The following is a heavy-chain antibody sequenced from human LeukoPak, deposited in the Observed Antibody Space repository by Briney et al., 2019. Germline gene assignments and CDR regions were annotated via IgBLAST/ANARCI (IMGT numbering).Heavy chain of an antibody. CDR1: GFTVSSNY. V-gene: IGHV3-53*01. J-gene: IGHJ3*02. CDR3: ASVAYDSSGYYPDAFDI. Sequence: GGSLRLSCAASGFTVSSNYMSWVRQAPGKGLEWLSVIYSGGSTDHADSVKGRFTISRDNSKNTLYLQMNSLRAEDTAVYYCASVAYDSSGYYPDAFDIWGQGTMVTVSS. CDR2: IYSGGST. D-gene: IGHD3-22*01.